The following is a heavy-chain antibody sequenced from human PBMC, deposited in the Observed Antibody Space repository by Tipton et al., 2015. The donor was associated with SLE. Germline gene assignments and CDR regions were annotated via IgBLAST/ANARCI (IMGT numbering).Heavy chain of an antibody. D-gene: IGHD3-22*01. CDR2: IYDSGST. CDR1: GGSISGFY. Sequence: LRLSCTVSGGSISGFYWSWIRQPPGKGLEWVGYIYDSGSTNYNPSLKSRVTISVDTSKNQFSLKLSSVTAADTAVYYCARRIPGSSGYLDWYFDLWGRGTLVTASS. J-gene: IGHJ2*01. V-gene: IGHV4-59*08. CDR3: ARRIPGSSGYLDWYFDL.